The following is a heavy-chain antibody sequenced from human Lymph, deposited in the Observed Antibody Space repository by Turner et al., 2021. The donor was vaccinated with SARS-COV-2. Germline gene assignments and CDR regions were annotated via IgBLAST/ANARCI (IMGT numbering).Heavy chain of an antibody. CDR1: GFTFSSYG. V-gene: IGHV3-33*01. D-gene: IGHD5-18*01. J-gene: IGHJ4*02. CDR3: ARQLWLRGTFDY. CDR2: IWYDGSNK. Sequence: QVQLVESGGGVVQPGRSLRLSCAASGFTFSSYGMHWVPQAPGKGLEWVAAIWYDGSNKYYADSVKGRFTISRDNSKNTLYLQMNSLRAEDTAVYYCARQLWLRGTFDYWGQGTLVTVSS.